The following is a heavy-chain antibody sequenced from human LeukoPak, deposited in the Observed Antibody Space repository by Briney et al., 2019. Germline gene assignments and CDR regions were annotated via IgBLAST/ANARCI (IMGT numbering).Heavy chain of an antibody. J-gene: IGHJ3*02. CDR2: IWPDDSDK. CDR3: ARHGLPIVGATTYAFDI. D-gene: IGHD1-26*01. Sequence: HGESLKISCKGSGYSFTSYWIGWVRQVPGKGLEWMGIIWPDDSDKRYSPSFQGQVTISADKSISTAYLQWSSLKASDTAMYYCARHGLPIVGATTYAFDIWGQGTMVTVSS. V-gene: IGHV5-51*01. CDR1: GYSFTSYW.